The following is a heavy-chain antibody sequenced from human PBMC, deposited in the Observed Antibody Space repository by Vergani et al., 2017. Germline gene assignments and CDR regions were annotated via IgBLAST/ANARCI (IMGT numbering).Heavy chain of an antibody. CDR1: GYTFTSFY. J-gene: IGHJ4*02. CDR3: ARDLTYSTARLGGGGFDA. Sequence: QVQLEQSGAEVKKPGASLKVSCKASGYTFTSFYVHWVRQAPGQGLEWMGWINPNSGATTYAQKFQGRVTRTRDTSITTVYMELSILRSGDTAVYYCARDLTYSTARLGGGGFDAWGQGTLVSVSS. CDR2: INPNSGAT. V-gene: IGHV1-2*02. D-gene: IGHD6-13*01.